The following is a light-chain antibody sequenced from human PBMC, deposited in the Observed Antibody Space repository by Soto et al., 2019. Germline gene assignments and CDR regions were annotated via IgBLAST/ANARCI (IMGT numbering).Light chain of an antibody. V-gene: IGKV3-20*01. J-gene: IGKJ2*01. CDR1: QSVTSSY. CDR2: GAS. Sequence: EIVLTQSPGTQSLSPGARATLSCRASQSVTSSYLAWYQQKPGQAPRLLIYGASSRATGIPDRFSGRGSGTDFTLIISRLEPEDCAVYYCQQYGSSLPTFGQGTKLEIK. CDR3: QQYGSSLPT.